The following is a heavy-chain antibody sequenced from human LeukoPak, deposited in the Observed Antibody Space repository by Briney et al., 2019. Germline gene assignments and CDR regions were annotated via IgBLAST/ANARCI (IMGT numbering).Heavy chain of an antibody. D-gene: IGHD1-1*01. CDR1: GGSISSYY. V-gene: IGHV4-59*01. J-gene: IGHJ5*02. CDR2: IYYSGSI. CDR3: AGTHNWFDP. Sequence: SETLSLTCTVSGGSISSYYWSWIRQPPGKGREWIGYIYYSGSINYNPSLKSRVTISVDTSKNQFSLKLSSVTAADTAVYYCAGTHNWFDPWGQGTLVTVSS.